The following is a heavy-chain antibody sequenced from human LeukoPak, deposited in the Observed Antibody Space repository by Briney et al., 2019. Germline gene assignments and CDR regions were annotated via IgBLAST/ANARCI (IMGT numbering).Heavy chain of an antibody. CDR1: GYTFTGYY. J-gene: IGHJ4*02. CDR3: ARAGSSSRLVNDY. D-gene: IGHD6-13*01. CDR2: INPNSGGT. V-gene: IGHV1-2*02. Sequence: GASVKVSCKASGYTFTGYYMHWVRQAPGQGLEWMGWINPNSGGTNYAQKFQGRVTMTRDTSISTAYMDLSRLRSDDTAVYYCARAGSSSRLVNDYWGQGTLVTVSS.